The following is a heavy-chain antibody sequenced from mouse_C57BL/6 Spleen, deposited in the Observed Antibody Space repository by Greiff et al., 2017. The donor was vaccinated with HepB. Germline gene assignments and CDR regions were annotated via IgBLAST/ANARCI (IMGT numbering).Heavy chain of an antibody. CDR1: GYTFTSYW. V-gene: IGHV1-69*01. CDR3: ARGAVTTEYYYAMDY. D-gene: IGHD2-2*01. Sequence: VQLQQPGAELVMPGASVKLSCKASGYTFTSYWMHWVKQRPGQGLEWIGEIDPSDSYTNYNQKFKGKSTLTVDKSSSTAYMQLSSLTSEDSAVYYCARGAVTTEYYYAMDYWGQGTSVTVSS. J-gene: IGHJ4*01. CDR2: IDPSDSYT.